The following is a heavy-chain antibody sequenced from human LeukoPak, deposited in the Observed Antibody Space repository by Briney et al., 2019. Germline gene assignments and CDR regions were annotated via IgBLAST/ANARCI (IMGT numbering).Heavy chain of an antibody. Sequence: ASVKVSCKASGYTFTGYYMHWVRQAPGQGLEWMGWINPNSGGTNYAQKFQGRVTMTRDTSISTAYMELSRLKSDDTAVYYCAREPFAILTGYYNEGGSFYAPWGQGTLVTVSS. D-gene: IGHD3-9*01. CDR1: GYTFTGYY. CDR3: AREPFAILTGYYNEGGSFYAP. J-gene: IGHJ5*02. V-gene: IGHV1-2*02. CDR2: INPNSGGT.